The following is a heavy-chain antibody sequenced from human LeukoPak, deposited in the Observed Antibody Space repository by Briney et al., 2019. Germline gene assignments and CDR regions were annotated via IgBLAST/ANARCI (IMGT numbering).Heavy chain of an antibody. J-gene: IGHJ5*01. D-gene: IGHD5-18*01. CDR2: ISTYNGNT. Sequence: ASVKVSCKASGYTFTSYGISWVRQAPGQGLEWMGWISTYNGNTMYAQRFQGRVTVTTDTSTSTAYMELRSLTSDDTAVYYCARDFSSYSSSWYDYWGHGSLVTVSS. CDR1: GYTFTSYG. V-gene: IGHV1-18*01. CDR3: ARDFSSYSSSWYDY.